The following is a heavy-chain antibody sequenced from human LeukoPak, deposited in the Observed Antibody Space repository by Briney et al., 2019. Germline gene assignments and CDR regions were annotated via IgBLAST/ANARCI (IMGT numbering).Heavy chain of an antibody. V-gene: IGHV4-59*01. D-gene: IGHD3-10*01. CDR3: ARLWFGESTRDAFDI. CDR1: AGSISSYY. J-gene: IGHJ3*02. Sequence: PSETLSLTCTVSAGSISSYYWSWIRQPPGKGLEWIGFISYSGNTNYNPSLKSRVTISVDTSKNQFSLKLSSVTAADTAVYYCARLWFGESTRDAFDIWGQGTMVTVSS. CDR2: ISYSGNT.